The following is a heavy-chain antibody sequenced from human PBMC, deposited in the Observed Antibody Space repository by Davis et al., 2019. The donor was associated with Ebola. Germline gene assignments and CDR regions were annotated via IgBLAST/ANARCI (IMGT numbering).Heavy chain of an antibody. J-gene: IGHJ4*02. D-gene: IGHD4-17*01. CDR3: ARGRTVTNYVDY. V-gene: IGHV3-48*02. CDR2: ISSSGSTI. Sequence: GESLKISCAASGFTFSSYWMSWVRQAPGKGLEWVSSISSSGSTINYADSVKGRFTVSRDNAKNSLSLQMNSLRDEDTAVFYCARGRTVTNYVDYWGPGTLVTVSS. CDR1: GFTFSSYW.